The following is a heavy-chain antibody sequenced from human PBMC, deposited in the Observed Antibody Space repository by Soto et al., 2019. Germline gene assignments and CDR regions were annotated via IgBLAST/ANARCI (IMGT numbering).Heavy chain of an antibody. CDR1: GFTFSSYW. CDR2: INSDGSST. Sequence: GGSLRLSCAASGFTFSSYWMHWVRQAPGKGLVCVSRINSDGSSTSYADSVKGRFTISRDNAKNTLYLQMNSLRAEDTAVYYCARAYSSGPYYYGMDVWGQGTTVTVSS. J-gene: IGHJ6*02. D-gene: IGHD6-19*01. CDR3: ARAYSSGPYYYGMDV. V-gene: IGHV3-74*01.